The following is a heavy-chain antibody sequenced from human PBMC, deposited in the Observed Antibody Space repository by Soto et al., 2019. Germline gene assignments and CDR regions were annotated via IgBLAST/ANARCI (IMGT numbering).Heavy chain of an antibody. CDR1: GGSFSGYY. CDR2: INHSGST. D-gene: IGHD2-8*01. Sequence: SETLSLTCAVYGGSFSGYYWSWIRQPPGKGLEWIGEINHSGSTNYNPSLKSRVTISVDTSKNQFSLKLSSVTAADTAVYYCARSRMVYANRWFDPWGQGTLVTVSS. CDR3: ARSRMVYANRWFDP. J-gene: IGHJ5*02. V-gene: IGHV4-34*01.